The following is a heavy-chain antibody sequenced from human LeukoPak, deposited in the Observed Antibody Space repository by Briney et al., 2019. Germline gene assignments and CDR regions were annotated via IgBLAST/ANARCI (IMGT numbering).Heavy chain of an antibody. Sequence: GASVKVSCKASGYTFTNYAIHWIRQAPGQRLEWMGWISSGSGSTKYSQKLQGRVTITRDTSASTAYMGLSSLISEDTAVYYCARDYGYSLLFYWGQGTLVSVSS. V-gene: IGHV1-3*04. D-gene: IGHD5-12*01. CDR3: ARDYGYSLLFY. J-gene: IGHJ4*02. CDR1: GYTFTNYA. CDR2: ISSGSGST.